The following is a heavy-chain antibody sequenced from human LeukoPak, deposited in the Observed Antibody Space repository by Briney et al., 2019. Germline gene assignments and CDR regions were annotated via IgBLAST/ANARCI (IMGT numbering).Heavy chain of an antibody. Sequence: PGGSLRLSCAASGFTFSSYWMTWVRQAPGKGLEWVANIKPDGSQIYYVDSVKGRFTISRDNAKNSLYLQMNSLRAEDTAVYYCARVCRDGYNGYYYYYYYMDVWGKGTTVTVSS. J-gene: IGHJ6*03. V-gene: IGHV3-7*01. D-gene: IGHD5-24*01. CDR2: IKPDGSQI. CDR1: GFTFSSYW. CDR3: ARVCRDGYNGYYYYYYYMDV.